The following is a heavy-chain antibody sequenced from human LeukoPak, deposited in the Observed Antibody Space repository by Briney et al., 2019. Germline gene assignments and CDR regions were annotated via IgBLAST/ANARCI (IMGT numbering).Heavy chain of an antibody. V-gene: IGHV4-59*08. CDR1: TGSFTNYY. D-gene: IGHD6-19*01. CDR2: VYYSGSI. CDR3: AGTHDSSGFYYGAFDL. Sequence: SETLSLTCTVSTGSFTNYYWNWIRQPPGKGLEWIGFVYYSGSINNNPSLKSRVTISVDTSKSQFSLKLKSVTAADTAVYYCAGTHDSSGFYYGAFDLWGQGTTVSVSS. J-gene: IGHJ3*01.